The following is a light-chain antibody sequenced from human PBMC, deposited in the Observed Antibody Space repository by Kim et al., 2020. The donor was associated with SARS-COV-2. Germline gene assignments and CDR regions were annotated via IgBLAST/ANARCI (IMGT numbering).Light chain of an antibody. Sequence: SSELTQDPAVSVALGQTVRITCQGDSLRRYYASWYQQKPGQAPVLVIYGINNLVIYGKNNRPSGIPERFSGFSSGNTASLTISGVQAEDEADYYCNSRDSSGDHVVFGGGTQLTVL. CDR1: SLRRYY. CDR3: NSRDSSGDHVV. V-gene: IGLV3-19*01. CDR2: GINNLVIYGKN. J-gene: IGLJ2*01.